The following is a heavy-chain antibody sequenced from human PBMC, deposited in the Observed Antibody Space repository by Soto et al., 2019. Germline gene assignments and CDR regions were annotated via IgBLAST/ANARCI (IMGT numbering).Heavy chain of an antibody. J-gene: IGHJ4*02. CDR2: IYHSGST. Sequence: SETLSLTCAVSGGSISSSNWWSWVRQPPGKGLEWIGEIYHSGSTNYNPSLKSRVTISVDKSKNQFSLKLSSVTAADTAVYYCARRGYYDSSGYYYKTSYYFDYWGQGTLVTVSS. CDR1: GGSISSSNW. V-gene: IGHV4-4*02. CDR3: ARRGYYDSSGYYYKTSYYFDY. D-gene: IGHD3-22*01.